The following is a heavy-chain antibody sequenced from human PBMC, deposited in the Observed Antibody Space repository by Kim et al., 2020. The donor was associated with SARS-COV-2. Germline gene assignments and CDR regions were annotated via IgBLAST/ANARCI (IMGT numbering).Heavy chain of an antibody. Sequence: GGSLRLSCAASGFTFSSYWMSWVRKAPGKGLEGGAYIRQDGVDKFYVDSVKGRFTISRDNAKKSLYLQMKSLSAEDTAVDYCARKWEPGGKGTLVTVSS. V-gene: IGHV3-7*01. J-gene: IGHJ4*02. CDR1: GFTFSSYW. CDR2: IRQDGVDK. CDR3: ARKWEP. D-gene: IGHD1-26*01.